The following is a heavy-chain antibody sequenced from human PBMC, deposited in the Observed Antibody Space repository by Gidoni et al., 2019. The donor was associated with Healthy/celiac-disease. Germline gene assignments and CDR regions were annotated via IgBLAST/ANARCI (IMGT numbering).Heavy chain of an antibody. D-gene: IGHD2-15*01. Sequence: QVQLQQWGAGLLKPPETLSLTCDVYGGSFSGDYWSWIRQPPGKGLEWIGEINHSGSTNYNPSVKSRVTISVDTSKNQFSLKLSSVTAADTAVYYCARASGYCSGGSCYSWSFYYYYGMDVWGQGTTVTVSS. CDR2: INHSGST. J-gene: IGHJ6*02. CDR1: GGSFSGDY. CDR3: ARASGYCSGGSCYSWSFYYYYGMDV. V-gene: IGHV4-34*01.